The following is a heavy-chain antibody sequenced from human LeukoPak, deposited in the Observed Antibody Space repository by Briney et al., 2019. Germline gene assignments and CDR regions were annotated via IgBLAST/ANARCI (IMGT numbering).Heavy chain of an antibody. Sequence: PSETLSLTCTVSGGSISSYYWNWIRQPPGKGLEWIGYIYYSGSTNYNPSLKSRVTISVDKSKNQFSLKLSSVTAADTAVYYCARQNCGGDCPHDAFDIWGQGTMVTDSS. CDR3: ARQNCGGDCPHDAFDI. D-gene: IGHD2-21*02. CDR2: IYYSGST. CDR1: GGSISSYY. J-gene: IGHJ3*02. V-gene: IGHV4-59*08.